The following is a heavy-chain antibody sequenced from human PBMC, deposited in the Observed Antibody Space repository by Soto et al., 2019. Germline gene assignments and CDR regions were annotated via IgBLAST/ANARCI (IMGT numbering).Heavy chain of an antibody. V-gene: IGHV4-30-4*01. J-gene: IGHJ6*02. D-gene: IGHD2-2*01. Sequence: QVQLQESGPGLVKPSQTLSLTCTVSGGSISSGDYYWSWIRQPPGKGLEWIGYIYYSGSTYYNPSLKSRVTISLDTAMNQFSLKLSSVTAADTAVYYCARYRVVPAAAYYYYYGMDVWGQGTTVTVSS. CDR2: IYYSGST. CDR3: ARYRVVPAAAYYYYYGMDV. CDR1: GGSISSGDYY.